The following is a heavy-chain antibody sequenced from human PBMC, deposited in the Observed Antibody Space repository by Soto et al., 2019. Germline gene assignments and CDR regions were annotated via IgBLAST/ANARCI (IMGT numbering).Heavy chain of an antibody. J-gene: IGHJ3*02. CDR3: ARENARYCSGGSCYPHACDI. Sequence: QVQLVQSGAEVKKPGASVKVSCKASGYTFTSYAMHWVRQAPGQRLEWMGWINAGNGNTKYSQKFQGRVTITRDTSASTAYMELSSLRSEDTAVYYCARENARYCSGGSCYPHACDIWGQGTMVTVAS. CDR2: INAGNGNT. D-gene: IGHD2-15*01. CDR1: GYTFTSYA. V-gene: IGHV1-3*01.